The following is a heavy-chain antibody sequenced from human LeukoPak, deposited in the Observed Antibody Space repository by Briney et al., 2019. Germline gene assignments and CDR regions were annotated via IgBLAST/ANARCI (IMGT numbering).Heavy chain of an antibody. J-gene: IGHJ3*02. D-gene: IGHD4-17*01. CDR1: GYTLTELS. CDR2: FDPEDGET. CDR3: ATKGYGDYLNDAFDI. V-gene: IGHV1-24*01. Sequence: SVKVSCKLSGYTLTELSMQRVPQAPRKGLEGMGGFDPEDGETIYAQKFQGRVTMTDDTSTDTAYMELSSLRSEDTAVYYCATKGYGDYLNDAFDIWGQGTMVTVSS.